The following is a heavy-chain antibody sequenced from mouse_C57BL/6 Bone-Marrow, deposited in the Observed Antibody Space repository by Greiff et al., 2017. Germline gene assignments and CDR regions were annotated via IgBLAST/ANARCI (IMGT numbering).Heavy chain of an antibody. CDR2: IWSDGST. CDR1: GFSLTSYG. D-gene: IGHD2-3*01. V-gene: IGHV2-6-1*01. CDR3: SRHRLLPYAMDY. J-gene: IGHJ4*01. Sequence: VKLQESGPGLVAPSQSLSITCTVSGFSLTSYGVHWVRQPPGKGLEWLVVIWSDGSTTYNSALKSRLSISKDNSKSQVFLKMNSLQTDDAAMYYWSRHRLLPYAMDYWGQGTSVTVSS.